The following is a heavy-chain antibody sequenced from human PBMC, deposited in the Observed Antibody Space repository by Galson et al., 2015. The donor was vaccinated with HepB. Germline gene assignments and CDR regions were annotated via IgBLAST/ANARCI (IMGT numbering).Heavy chain of an antibody. D-gene: IGHD3-3*01. CDR2: IKQDGSEK. CDR1: GFTFSSYW. Sequence: SLRLSCAASGFTFSSYWMSWVRQAPGKGLEWVANIKQDGSEKYYVDSVKGRFTISRDNAKNSLYLQMNSLRAEDTAVYYCARDHPTLRFLEWLLYFDYWGQGTLVTVSS. CDR3: ARDHPTLRFLEWLLYFDY. J-gene: IGHJ4*02. V-gene: IGHV3-7*03.